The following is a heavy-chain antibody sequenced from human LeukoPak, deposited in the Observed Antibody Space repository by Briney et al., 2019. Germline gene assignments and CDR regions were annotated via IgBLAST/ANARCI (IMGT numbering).Heavy chain of an antibody. CDR3: ASWDDYGDYGAAFDI. V-gene: IGHV3-21*01. CDR1: GFTFSRYS. CDR2: ISSTGSDI. D-gene: IGHD4-17*01. J-gene: IGHJ3*02. Sequence: ETGGSLRLSCAASGFTFSRYSMNWVRQAPGKGLEWVSSISSTGSDIYYADSVKGRFTISRDNAKNSLYLQMNSLRAEDTAVYYCASWDDYGDYGAAFDIWGQGTMVTVSS.